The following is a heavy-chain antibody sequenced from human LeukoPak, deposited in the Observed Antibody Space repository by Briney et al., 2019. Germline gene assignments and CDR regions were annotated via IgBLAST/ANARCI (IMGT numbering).Heavy chain of an antibody. D-gene: IGHD4-23*01. V-gene: IGHV4-39*01. CDR1: GGSVSRSSYY. J-gene: IGHJ4*02. CDR3: ANSANYGGNSGYFDY. Sequence: SETLSLTCTVSGGSVSRSSYYWGWIRQPPGKGLEWIGSIYYSGSTYYNPSLKSRVTISVDTSKNQFSLKLSSVTAADTAVYYCANSANYGGNSGYFDYWGQGTLVTVSS. CDR2: IYYSGST.